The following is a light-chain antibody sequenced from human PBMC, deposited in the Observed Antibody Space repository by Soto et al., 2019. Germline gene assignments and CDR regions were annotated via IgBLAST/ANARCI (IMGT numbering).Light chain of an antibody. CDR2: AAS. V-gene: IGKV1-39*01. Sequence: QLSQSTSALSASVGDTVTITCRASQSIRNHLNWYQHKPGQAPNLLIYAASNLQAGVPSRFRGSGSGTDFTLTISSLQPEDFATYFCQQSNSSPPTFGGGTKVDIK. CDR1: QSIRNH. J-gene: IGKJ4*01. CDR3: QQSNSSPPT.